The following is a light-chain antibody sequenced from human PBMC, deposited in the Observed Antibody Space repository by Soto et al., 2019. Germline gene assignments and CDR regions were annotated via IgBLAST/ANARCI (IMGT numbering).Light chain of an antibody. J-gene: IGKJ1*01. V-gene: IGKV3-20*01. Sequence: EIVLTQSPGTLSLSPGAGATLSCRARQSVTGNYLAWYQQKPGQAPRLLIHGASNRATGIPDRFSGSGSGTDFTLTIGRLEPEDFAVYYCQQYLVTPWTFGQGTKVDIK. CDR1: QSVTGNY. CDR3: QQYLVTPWT. CDR2: GAS.